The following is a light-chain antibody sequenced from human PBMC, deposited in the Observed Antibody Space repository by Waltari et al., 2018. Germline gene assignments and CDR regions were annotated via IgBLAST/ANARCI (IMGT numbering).Light chain of an antibody. J-gene: IGKJ1*01. Sequence: DIQMTQSPSSVSASVGDRVIMTCRASQGIGNWLAWYQLKPGKAPKFLIYAASVLQTGVPSRFSGSGSGTDFTLTINNLQPEDFATYFCQQGSSFPPTFGQGTKVEVK. CDR1: QGIGNW. CDR3: QQGSSFPPT. CDR2: AAS. V-gene: IGKV1-12*01.